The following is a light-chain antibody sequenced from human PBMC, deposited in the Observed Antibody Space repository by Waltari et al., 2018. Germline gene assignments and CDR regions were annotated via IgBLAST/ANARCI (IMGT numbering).Light chain of an antibody. V-gene: IGLV2-23*01. J-gene: IGLJ1*01. CDR1: STDLASYNL. CDR3: CSYTGSSTSYG. CDR2: EAT. Sequence: QSALSQPASVSGSPGQSLTITCTGASTDLASYNLVAWYQPHPNRAPKLIIYEATKPPSGISHRFSGAKSGATASLRISGLQADDEADYYCCSYTGSSTSYGCGGGTKVTVL.